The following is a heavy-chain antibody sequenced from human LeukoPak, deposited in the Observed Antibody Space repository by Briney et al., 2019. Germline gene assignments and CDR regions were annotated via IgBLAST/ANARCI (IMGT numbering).Heavy chain of an antibody. CDR2: ITPNNGNT. D-gene: IGHD2-15*01. J-gene: IGHJ4*02. V-gene: IGHV1-18*01. CDR3: ARDSLGGYCSTVSCELGVY. Sequence: ASVKVSCKASGYTFTNYGISWVRQAPGQGLEWMGRITPNNGNTDSAQRVQGRVTMTPDTSTSTAYMELRSLRSDDTAVYYCARDSLGGYCSTVSCELGVYWGQGTLVTVSS. CDR1: GYTFTNYG.